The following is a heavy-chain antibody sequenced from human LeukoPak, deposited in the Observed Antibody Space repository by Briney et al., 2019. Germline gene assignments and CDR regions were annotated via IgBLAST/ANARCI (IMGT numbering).Heavy chain of an antibody. J-gene: IGHJ5*02. Sequence: SETLSLTCIVSGGSISSYYWSWIRQPAGKGLEWIGRIYTSGSTKYNPSLKSRVSMSVDTSKNQFSLKLNSVTAADTAVYYCARVVAAAGNNWFDPWGQGTLVTVSS. CDR2: IYTSGST. CDR3: ARVVAAAGNNWFDP. CDR1: GGSISSYY. V-gene: IGHV4-4*07. D-gene: IGHD6-13*01.